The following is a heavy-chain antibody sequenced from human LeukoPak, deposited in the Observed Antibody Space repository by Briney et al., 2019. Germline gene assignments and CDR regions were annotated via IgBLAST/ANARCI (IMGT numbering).Heavy chain of an antibody. V-gene: IGHV3-23*01. J-gene: IGHJ4*02. CDR1: GFTFSSYG. CDR3: AKAPYSLGNYYVDY. Sequence: PGGSLRLSCGASGFTFSSYGMSWVRQAPGKGLEWVSGISGGGSTYYADSVKGRFTISRDNSKNTLYLQMNSLRAEDTAVYYCAKAPYSLGNYYVDYWGQGTLVTVSS. D-gene: IGHD3-10*01. CDR2: ISGGGST.